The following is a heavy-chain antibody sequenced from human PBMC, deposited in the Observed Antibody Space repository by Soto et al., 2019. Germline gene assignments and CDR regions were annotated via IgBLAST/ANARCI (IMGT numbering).Heavy chain of an antibody. CDR2: IIPIFGTA. CDR1: GGTFSSYA. CDR3: AREKDSSGTLDAFDI. Sequence: ASVKVSCKASGGTFSSYAISWVRQAPGQGLEWMGGIIPIFGTANYAQKFQGRVTITADESTSTAYMELSSLRSEDTAVYYCAREKDSSGTLDAFDIWGQGTMVTVSS. J-gene: IGHJ3*02. D-gene: IGHD3-22*01. V-gene: IGHV1-69*13.